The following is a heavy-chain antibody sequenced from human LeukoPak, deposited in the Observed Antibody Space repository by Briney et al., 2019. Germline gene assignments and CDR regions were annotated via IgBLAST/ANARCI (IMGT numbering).Heavy chain of an antibody. CDR1: GGSISSSSYY. V-gene: IGHV4-61*01. J-gene: IGHJ6*03. CDR2: IYYSGNT. D-gene: IGHD3-22*01. CDR3: ARDWGVSGYPGYMDV. Sequence: SETLSLTCTVSGGSISSSSYYWGWIRQPPGKGLEWIGYIYYSGNTKYNPSLKSRGIISVDTSKNQFSLKLRSVNAEDTAVYYCARDWGVSGYPGYMDVWGKGTTVTVSS.